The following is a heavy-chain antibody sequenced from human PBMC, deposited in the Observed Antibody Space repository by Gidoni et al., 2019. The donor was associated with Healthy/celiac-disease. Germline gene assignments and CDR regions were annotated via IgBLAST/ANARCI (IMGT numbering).Heavy chain of an antibody. V-gene: IGHV4-34*01. CDR3: ARGAYDYVWGSPYYWYFDL. D-gene: IGHD3-16*01. CDR1: GRSFSGSS. CDR2: INHSGST. Sequence: VQLPQCGAGPLQPSETLPLTCALHGRSFSGSSRPCLRQPPGTRLAWPAATHRGWRRQPPGKGLEWIGEINHSGSTNYNPSLKSRVTISVDTSKNQFSLKLSSVTAADTAVYYCARGAYDYVWGSPYYWYFDLWGRGTLVTVSS. J-gene: IGHJ2*01.